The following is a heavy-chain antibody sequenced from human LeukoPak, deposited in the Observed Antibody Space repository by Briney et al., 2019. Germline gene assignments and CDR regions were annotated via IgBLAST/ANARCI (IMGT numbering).Heavy chain of an antibody. J-gene: IGHJ3*02. Sequence: SQTLSLTCTVSGGSISSGGYYWSCIRQHPGKGLEWIGYIYYSGSTYYNPSLKSRVTISVDTSKNQFSLKLSSVTAADTAVYYCARVSDGAFDIWGQGTMVTVSS. CDR3: ARVSDGAFDI. CDR1: GGSISSGGYY. V-gene: IGHV4-31*03. CDR2: IYYSGST.